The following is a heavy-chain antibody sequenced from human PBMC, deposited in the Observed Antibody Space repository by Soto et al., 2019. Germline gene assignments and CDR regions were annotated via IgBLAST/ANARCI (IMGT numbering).Heavy chain of an antibody. V-gene: IGHV3-21*01. CDR3: ARADSSSSYYADAFDI. CDR1: GFTFSSYS. Sequence: LGGSLRLSCAASGFTFSSYSMNWVRQAPGKGLEWVSSISSSSSYIYYADSVKGRFTISRDNAKNSLYLQMNSLRAEDTAVYYCARADSSSSYYADAFDIWGQGTMVTVSS. D-gene: IGHD6-6*01. J-gene: IGHJ3*02. CDR2: ISSSSSYI.